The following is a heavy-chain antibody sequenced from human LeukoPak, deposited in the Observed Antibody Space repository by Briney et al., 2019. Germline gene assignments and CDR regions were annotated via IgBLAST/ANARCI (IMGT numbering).Heavy chain of an antibody. J-gene: IGHJ4*02. V-gene: IGHV3-72*01. D-gene: IGHD1-26*01. CDR1: GFTFSDYH. CDR3: VNTRAYSGIFIMTD. CDR2: ARNKDKSHTT. Sequence: PGGSLTLSCTASGFTFSDYHMDWVRQAPGKGLEWVGRARNKDKSHTTEYAASVKGRFIVSRDDSKNSLYLQMNSLKIEDTAVYFCVNTRAYSGIFIMTDWGQGTVVTVSP.